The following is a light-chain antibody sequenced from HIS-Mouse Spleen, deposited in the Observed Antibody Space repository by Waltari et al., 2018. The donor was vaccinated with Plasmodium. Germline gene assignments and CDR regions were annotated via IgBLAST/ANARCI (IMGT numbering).Light chain of an antibody. V-gene: IGLV1-44*01. CDR1: SSNIGSNT. CDR3: AAWDDSLNGVV. Sequence: QSVLTQPPSASGTPGQRVTISCSGSSSNIGSNTVNWYQQLPGTAPKLLIYSNNQRPSGVPVRSSGSKSCTSASLAISGLQSEDEADYYCAAWDDSLNGVVFGGGTKLTVL. CDR2: SNN. J-gene: IGLJ2*01.